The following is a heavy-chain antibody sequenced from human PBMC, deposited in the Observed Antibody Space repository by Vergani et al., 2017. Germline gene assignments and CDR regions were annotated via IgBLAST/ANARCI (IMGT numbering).Heavy chain of an antibody. CDR3: ARDQGPIMITFGVDY. J-gene: IGHJ4*02. CDR2: ISWNSGGI. V-gene: IGHV3-9*01. Sequence: EVQLVESGGGLVQPGRSLRLSCAASGFTFDDYAMHWVRQAPGKGLEWVSGISWNSGGIGYADSVKGRFTISRDNAKNSLYLQMNSLRAEDTALYYCARDQGPIMITFGVDYWGQGTLVTVSS. CDR1: GFTFDDYA. D-gene: IGHD3-16*01.